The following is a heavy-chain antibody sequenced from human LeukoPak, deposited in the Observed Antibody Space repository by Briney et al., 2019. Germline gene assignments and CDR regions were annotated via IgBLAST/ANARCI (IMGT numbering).Heavy chain of an antibody. V-gene: IGHV3-7*01. CDR1: GFTFSSYW. CDR2: IKQDGSEK. D-gene: IGHD2-2*01. Sequence: GGSLRLSCAASGFTFSSYWMSWVRQAPGKGLEWVANIKQDGSEKYYVDSVKGRFTISRDNAKNSLYLQMNSLRAEDTAVYYCARDWGTVVVPAPDYWGQGTLVTVSS. CDR3: ARDWGTVVVPAPDY. J-gene: IGHJ4*02.